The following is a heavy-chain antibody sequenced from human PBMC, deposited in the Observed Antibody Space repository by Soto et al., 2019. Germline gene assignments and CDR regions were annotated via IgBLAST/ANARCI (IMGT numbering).Heavy chain of an antibody. V-gene: IGHV4-30-2*01. J-gene: IGHJ3*01. Sequence: SETLSLTCAVSGDSISAGGYSWSWIRQPPGKGLEWIGYIYHGGNTYYNPSLKSRVTISVDGSRNQFSLQLSSATAADTAVYYCARVGGGDAFDLWGRGTMVTVSS. CDR2: IYHGGNT. CDR1: GDSISAGGYS. CDR3: ARVGGGDAFDL. D-gene: IGHD3-16*01.